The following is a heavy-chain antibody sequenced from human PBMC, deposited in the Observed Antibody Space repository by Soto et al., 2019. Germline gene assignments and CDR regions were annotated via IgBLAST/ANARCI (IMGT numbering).Heavy chain of an antibody. CDR3: ARPGIPASCCLGFDY. Sequence: EVQLVESGGGLVQPGGSLRLSCAASGLTFSSYYMHWVRQAPGKGLVWVSHVNTDGRTTDYADSVKGRFTISRDNAKNTLYLQMNSLRAEDTAVYYCARPGIPASCCLGFDYWGQGALVTVSS. D-gene: IGHD6-13*01. CDR1: GLTFSSYY. J-gene: IGHJ4*02. V-gene: IGHV3-74*01. CDR2: VNTDGRTT.